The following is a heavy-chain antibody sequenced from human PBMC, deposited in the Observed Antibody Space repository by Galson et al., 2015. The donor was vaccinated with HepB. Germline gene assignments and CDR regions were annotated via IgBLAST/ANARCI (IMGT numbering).Heavy chain of an antibody. J-gene: IGHJ1*01. CDR3: GRSERGSQSSSFSQY. CDR2: ISPYSGDT. D-gene: IGHD3-10*01. V-gene: IGHV1-18*01. CDR1: GYIFTSYG. Sequence: SVKVSCKASGYIFTSYGINWVRQAPGQGLEWMGWISPYSGDTKYAQKLQDRVTMTMDTSTDTVYMELRSLKSDDTAVYYCGRSERGSQSSSFSQYWGQGTLITVSS.